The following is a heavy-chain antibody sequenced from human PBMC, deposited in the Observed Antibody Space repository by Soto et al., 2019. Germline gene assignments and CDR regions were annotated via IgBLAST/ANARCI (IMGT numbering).Heavy chain of an antibody. CDR3: AKRGLAYYYDSSGYYYVDY. CDR1: GFTFSSYG. CDR2: ISYDGSNK. Sequence: GGSLRLSCAASGFTFSSYGMHWVRQAPGQGLAWVAVISYDGSNKYYADSVKGRFTISRENSKNTLYLQMNSLRAEDTAVYYCAKRGLAYYYDSSGYYYVDYWGKGTLVTVAS. D-gene: IGHD3-22*01. J-gene: IGHJ4*02. V-gene: IGHV3-30*18.